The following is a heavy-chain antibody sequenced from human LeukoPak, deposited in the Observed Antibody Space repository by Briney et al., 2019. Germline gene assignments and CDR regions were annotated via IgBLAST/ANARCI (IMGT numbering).Heavy chain of an antibody. CDR1: GFTFSSYW. CDR3: ARDRRYSGYKYYFDY. Sequence: GGSLRLSCAASGFTFSSYWMSWVRQAPGKGLEWVANIKQDGSEKYYVDSVKGRFTISRDNAKNSLYLQMNSLRAKDTAVYYCARDRRYSGYKYYFDYWGQGTLVTVSS. J-gene: IGHJ4*02. D-gene: IGHD5-12*01. CDR2: IKQDGSEK. V-gene: IGHV3-7*01.